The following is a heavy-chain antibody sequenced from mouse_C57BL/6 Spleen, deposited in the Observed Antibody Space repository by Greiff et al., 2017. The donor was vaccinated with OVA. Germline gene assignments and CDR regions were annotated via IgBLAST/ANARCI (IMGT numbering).Heavy chain of an antibody. CDR3: ARWWSSGPAWFAY. Sequence: QVQLQQSGTELVKPGASVKLSCKASGYTFTSYWMHWVKQRPGQGLEWIGNINPSNGGTNYNEKFKSKATLTVDKSSSTAYLQLSSLTSEDSAVYYCARWWSSGPAWFAYWGQGTLVTVSA. V-gene: IGHV1-53*01. J-gene: IGHJ3*01. CDR1: GYTFTSYW. CDR2: INPSNGGT. D-gene: IGHD3-2*02.